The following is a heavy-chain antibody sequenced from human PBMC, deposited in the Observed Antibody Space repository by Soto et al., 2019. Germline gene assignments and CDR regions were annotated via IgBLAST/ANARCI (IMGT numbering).Heavy chain of an antibody. V-gene: IGHV3-21*01. CDR2: ISSSSIYI. CDR1: GFTFTNYG. Sequence: GGSLRLSCAASGFTFTNYGMNWVRQAPGKGLEWVSSISSSSIYIYYADSVKGRFTISRDNAKNSLYLQMNSLRADDTAVYYCVSCNSGHVNFDSWGQGTLVTVSS. D-gene: IGHD5-12*01. J-gene: IGHJ4*02. CDR3: VSCNSGHVNFDS.